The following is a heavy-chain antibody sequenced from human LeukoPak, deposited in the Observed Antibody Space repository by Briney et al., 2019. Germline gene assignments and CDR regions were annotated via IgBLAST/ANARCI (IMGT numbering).Heavy chain of an antibody. CDR3: ASSPYCSSTSCYHFDY. D-gene: IGHD2-2*01. J-gene: IGHJ4*02. CDR2: IIPIFGTA. Sequence: GASVKVSCKASGYTFTSYGISWVRQAPGQGLEWMGGIIPIFGTANYAQKFQGRVTITTDESTSTAYMELSSLRSEDTAVYYCASSPYCSSTSCYHFDYWGQGTLVTVSS. CDR1: GYTFTSYG. V-gene: IGHV1-69*05.